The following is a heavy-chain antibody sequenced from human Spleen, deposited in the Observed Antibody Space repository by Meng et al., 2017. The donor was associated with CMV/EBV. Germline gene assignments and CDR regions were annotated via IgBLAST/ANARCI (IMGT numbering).Heavy chain of an antibody. CDR2: ISYDGSNK. CDR3: ARGGYYDSSGQNWFDP. Sequence: SGFTFSTSARHCFRQTPVKRLEWVAVISYDGSNKYYADSVKGRFTISRDNSKNTLHLQMNTLRAEDTALYYCARGGYYDSSGQNWFDPWGQGTLVTVSS. CDR1: GFTFSTSA. V-gene: IGHV3-30-3*01. J-gene: IGHJ5*02. D-gene: IGHD3-22*01.